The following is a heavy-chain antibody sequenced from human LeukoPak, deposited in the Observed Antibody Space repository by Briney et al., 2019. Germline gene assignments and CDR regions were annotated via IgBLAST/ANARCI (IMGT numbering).Heavy chain of an antibody. V-gene: IGHV3-74*01. Sequence: GGSLRLSCAASGFPFSSYAMYWVRHAPGKGLVWVARIHGDGDNISFADSVRGRFTISRDNAKDTLYLHMNSLRPEDTAVYYCARAQVGAPTDLWGQGTLVTVSS. CDR3: ARAQVGAPTDL. CDR2: IHGDGDNI. D-gene: IGHD1-26*01. J-gene: IGHJ5*02. CDR1: GFPFSSYA.